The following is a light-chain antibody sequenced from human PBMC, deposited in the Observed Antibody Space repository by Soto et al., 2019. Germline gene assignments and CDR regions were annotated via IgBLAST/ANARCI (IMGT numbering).Light chain of an antibody. CDR3: SSYISSSTLHVV. CDR1: SSDVGGYNY. V-gene: IGLV2-14*01. CDR2: EVS. Sequence: QSALTQPASVSGSPGQSITISCSGTSSDVGGYNYVSWYQQHPRKAPKPMIYEVSNRPSGVSNRFSGSKSGNTASLTISGLQAEDEADYYCSSYISSSTLHVVFGGGTKLTVL. J-gene: IGLJ2*01.